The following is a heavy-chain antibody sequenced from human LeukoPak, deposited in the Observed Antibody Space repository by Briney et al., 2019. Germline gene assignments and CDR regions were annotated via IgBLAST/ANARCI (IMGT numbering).Heavy chain of an antibody. Sequence: GGSLRLSCAATGFTFSSYGMHWVRQAPGKGLEGVAVIWYDGSNKYYADSVKGRFTISRDNSKNTLYLQMNSLRAEDTAVYYCAKDLNAAAPGYWGQGTLVTVSS. CDR1: GFTFSSYG. CDR3: AKDLNAAAPGY. J-gene: IGHJ4*02. V-gene: IGHV3-33*06. D-gene: IGHD6-13*01. CDR2: IWYDGSNK.